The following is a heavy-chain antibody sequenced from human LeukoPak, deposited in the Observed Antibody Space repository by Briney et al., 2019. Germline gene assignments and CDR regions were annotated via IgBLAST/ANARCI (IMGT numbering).Heavy chain of an antibody. J-gene: IGHJ4*02. Sequence: SCAASGFTFSSYGMHWVRQAPGKGLEWVAVISYDGSNKYYADSVKGRFTISRDNSKNTLYLQMNSLRAEDTAVYYCAKRDLNFWGQGTLVTVSS. CDR1: GFTFSSYG. CDR2: ISYDGSNK. V-gene: IGHV3-30*18. CDR3: AKRDLNF.